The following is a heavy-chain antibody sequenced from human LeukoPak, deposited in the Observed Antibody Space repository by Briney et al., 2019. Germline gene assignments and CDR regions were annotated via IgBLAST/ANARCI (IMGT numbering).Heavy chain of an antibody. CDR1: GFTFSSYS. CDR3: ARSPERLGQGYLDS. V-gene: IGHV3-30*04. D-gene: IGHD3/OR15-3a*01. Sequence: PGGSLRLSCAASGFTFSSYSMHWVRQAPGKGLQWLTLISYHGSNKDYTDSVKGRFIISRDNSKNTLFLQMNSLRTEDTAIYLCARSPERLGQGYLDSWGQGTLVTVSS. CDR2: ISYHGSNK. J-gene: IGHJ4*02.